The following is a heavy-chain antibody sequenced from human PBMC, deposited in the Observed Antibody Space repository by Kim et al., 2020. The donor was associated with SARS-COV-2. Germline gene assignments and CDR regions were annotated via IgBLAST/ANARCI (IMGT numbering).Heavy chain of an antibody. J-gene: IGHJ4*02. V-gene: IGHV3-43*01. Sequence: GYVKGRFAVSRDNRENSLFLQINSIRTEDTALYYCAKDKASRGYSPFDSWGQGTLVTVSS. D-gene: IGHD2-15*01. CDR3: AKDKASRGYSPFDS.